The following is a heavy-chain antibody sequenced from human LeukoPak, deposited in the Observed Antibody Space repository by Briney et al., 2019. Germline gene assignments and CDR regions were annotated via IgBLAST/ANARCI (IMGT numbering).Heavy chain of an antibody. D-gene: IGHD1-1*01. CDR1: GGSIISHY. J-gene: IGHJ4*02. CDR2: IYTSGST. Sequence: PSETLSLTCTVSGGSIISHYWSWIRQPAGKGLEWIGRIYTSGSTYYNPSLQSGVTMSVDTSKNQFSLKLSSVTAADTAVYYCARGPSLVGSQLEYYFDYWGQVTLVTVSS. V-gene: IGHV4-4*07. CDR3: ARGPSLVGSQLEYYFDY.